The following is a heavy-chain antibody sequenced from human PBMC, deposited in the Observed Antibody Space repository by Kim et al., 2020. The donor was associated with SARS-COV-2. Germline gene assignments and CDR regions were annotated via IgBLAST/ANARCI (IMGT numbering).Heavy chain of an antibody. Sequence: GGSLRLSCAASGFTFSSYEMNWVRQAPGKGLEWVSYISSSGSTIYYADSVKGRFTISRDNAKNSLYLQMNSLRAEDTAVYYCATKSIAVAGYDAFDIWGQGTMVTVSS. V-gene: IGHV3-48*03. D-gene: IGHD6-19*01. CDR1: GFTFSSYE. CDR3: ATKSIAVAGYDAFDI. CDR2: ISSSGSTI. J-gene: IGHJ3*02.